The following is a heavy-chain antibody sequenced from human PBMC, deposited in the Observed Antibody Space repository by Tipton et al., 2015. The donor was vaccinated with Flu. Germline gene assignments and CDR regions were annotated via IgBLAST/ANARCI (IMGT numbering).Heavy chain of an antibody. CDR3: ARWNTMVRGVIIPFDY. CDR1: GYTFTSYY. J-gene: IGHJ4*02. CDR2: INPSGGST. V-gene: IGHV1-46*01. D-gene: IGHD3-10*01. Sequence: QVQLVQSGAEVKKPGASVKVSRKASGYTFTSYYMHWVRQAPGQGLEWMGIINPSGGSTSYAQKFQGRVTMTRDTSTSTVYMELSSLRSEDTAVYYCARWNTMVRGVIIPFDYWGQGTLVTVSS.